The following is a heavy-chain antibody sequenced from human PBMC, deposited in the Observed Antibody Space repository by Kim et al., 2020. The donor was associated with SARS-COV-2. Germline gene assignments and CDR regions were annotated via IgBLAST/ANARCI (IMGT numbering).Heavy chain of an antibody. D-gene: IGHD3-10*01. CDR3: AKDAGEGRVYFDD. CDR1: GFRFNSFV. J-gene: IGHJ4*02. V-gene: IGHV3-23*01. Sequence: GGSLRLSCAASGFRFNSFVMSWVRQAPGKGLEWVAVINGRGNTTHYADSVQGRFTISRDNSKTTVYLQMDSLSAEDTALYYCAKDAGEGRVYFDDWGQGTLVSVSS. CDR2: INGRGNTT.